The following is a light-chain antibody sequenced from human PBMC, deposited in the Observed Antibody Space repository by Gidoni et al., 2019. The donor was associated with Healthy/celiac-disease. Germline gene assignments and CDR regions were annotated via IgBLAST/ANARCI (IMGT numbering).Light chain of an antibody. V-gene: IGKV1-27*01. CDR3: QKYNSAPLT. CDR1: QGISKY. J-gene: IGKJ4*01. Sequence: DIHMTQSPSSLSASVGDRVTITCPASQGISKYLYWYQQKPGKVPKLLIYAASNLQSGVPSRFSGSGSGTDFTLTISSLQPEDVATYYCQKYNSAPLTFGGGTKVEIK. CDR2: AAS.